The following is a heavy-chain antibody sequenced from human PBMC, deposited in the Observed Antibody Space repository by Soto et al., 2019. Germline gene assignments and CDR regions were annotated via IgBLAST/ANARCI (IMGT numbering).Heavy chain of an antibody. Sequence: GGSLRLSCAASGFTFGLYAMNWVRQAPGKGLEWVSAITAAGETTYYADSVKGRFTISRDNSQNTLYLYMNSLRAEDTAVYYCAKELLMVSFGGVIAHFDYWGQGALVTVSS. CDR2: ITAAGETT. D-gene: IGHD3-16*02. V-gene: IGHV3-23*01. CDR1: GFTFGLYA. J-gene: IGHJ4*02. CDR3: AKELLMVSFGGVIAHFDY.